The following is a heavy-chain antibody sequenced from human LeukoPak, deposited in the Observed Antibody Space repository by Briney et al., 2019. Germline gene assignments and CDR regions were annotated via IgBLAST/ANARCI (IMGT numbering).Heavy chain of an antibody. D-gene: IGHD3-16*01. CDR1: GYTFIKYD. J-gene: IGHJ5*02. CDR3: ARDLAWGSDPKDGGDVEVWFDP. CDR2: ISAYNGNT. V-gene: IGHV1-18*01. Sequence: ASVKVSCKASGYTFIKYDTHWVRQAPGQGLEWMGWISAYNGNTNYAQKLQGRVTMTTDTSTSTAYMELRSLRSDDTAVYYCARDLAWGSDPKDGGDVEVWFDPWGQGTLVTVSS.